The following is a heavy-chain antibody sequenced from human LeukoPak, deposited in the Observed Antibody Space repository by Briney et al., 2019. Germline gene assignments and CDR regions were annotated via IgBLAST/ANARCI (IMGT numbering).Heavy chain of an antibody. CDR2: ISAYNGNT. D-gene: IGHD3-10*01. CDR1: GYTFTSYG. Sequence: GASVEFSCKASGYTFTSYGISWVRQAPGQGLEWMGWISAYNGNTNYAQKLQGRVTMTTDTSTSTAYMELRSLRSDDTAVYYCARDFSLYYYGPGSAEDYWGQGTLVTVSS. V-gene: IGHV1-18*01. CDR3: ARDFSLYYYGPGSAEDY. J-gene: IGHJ4*02.